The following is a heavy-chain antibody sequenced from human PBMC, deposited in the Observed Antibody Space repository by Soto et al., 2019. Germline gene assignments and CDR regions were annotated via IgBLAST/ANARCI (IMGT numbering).Heavy chain of an antibody. Sequence: QLQLQESGPGLVKPSETLSLTCTVSGGSISSSTYFWGWIRQPPGKGLEWIGSIDYSGTTYYNTSRRTRPTIAVDTSTYQFSLKLSSVTAADTAVYCCARPGSNRGSYSEYFQHWGQGTLVTVSS. J-gene: IGHJ1*01. D-gene: IGHD1-26*01. CDR2: IDYSGTT. CDR3: ARPGSNRGSYSEYFQH. V-gene: IGHV4-39*01. CDR1: GGSISSSTYF.